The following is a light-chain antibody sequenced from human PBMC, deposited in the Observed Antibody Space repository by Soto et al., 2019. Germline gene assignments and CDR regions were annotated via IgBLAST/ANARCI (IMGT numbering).Light chain of an antibody. CDR2: DDD. Sequence: SYELTQPPSVSVAPGQTATITCGGASIGSKNVHWYQQRPGQAPVLVVYDDDDRPSGIPERFSGSNSGNTATLTITRVGAGDEADFYCQVWDSSDHAVFGGGTKLTVL. J-gene: IGLJ3*02. CDR3: QVWDSSDHAV. V-gene: IGLV3-21*02. CDR1: SIGSKN.